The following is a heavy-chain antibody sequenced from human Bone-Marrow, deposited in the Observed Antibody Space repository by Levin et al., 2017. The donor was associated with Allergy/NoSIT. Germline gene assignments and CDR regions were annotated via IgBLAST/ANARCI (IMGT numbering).Heavy chain of an antibody. J-gene: IGHJ4*02. Sequence: SVKVSCKTSGGTFSSYSISWVRQAPGQGLEWMGGLIPIFGTANYAQKFQGRVTITADKSTSTAYMELSSLRSEDTAVYYCARGGREQWFEFVYWGQGTLVTVSS. CDR3: ARGGREQWFEFVY. CDR2: LIPIFGTA. CDR1: GGTFSSYS. V-gene: IGHV1-69*06. D-gene: IGHD6-19*01.